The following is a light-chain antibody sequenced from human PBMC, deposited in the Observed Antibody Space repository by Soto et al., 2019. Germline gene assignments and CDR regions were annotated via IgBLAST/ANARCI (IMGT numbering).Light chain of an antibody. J-gene: IGKJ2*01. Sequence: EIVMTQSPATLSVSPGERVTLPCRASQSVSTHLAWYQQRPGQAPRLLIYGASTRATGVPGRFSGSGSGTEFPLTISSLQSEYFALYFCQQYYDWPPKYTFGQGTKLQIK. CDR1: QSVSTH. V-gene: IGKV3-15*01. CDR2: GAS. CDR3: QQYYDWPPKYT.